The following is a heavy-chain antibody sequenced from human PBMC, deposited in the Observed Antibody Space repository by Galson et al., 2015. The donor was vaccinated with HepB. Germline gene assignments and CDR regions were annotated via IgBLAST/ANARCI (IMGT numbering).Heavy chain of an antibody. J-gene: IGHJ3*02. CDR2: ISGSSTTI. D-gene: IGHD3-3*01. CDR3: ANRADSGAFEI. CDR1: GFIFSNFA. V-gene: IGHV3-23*01. Sequence: SLRLSCAASGFIFSNFAMRWVRQAPGKGLEWVSAISGSSTTIYYGDSVKGRFTISRDNSKNTLYLQMDSLRAEDTAVYYCANRADSGAFEIWGPGTMVTVSS.